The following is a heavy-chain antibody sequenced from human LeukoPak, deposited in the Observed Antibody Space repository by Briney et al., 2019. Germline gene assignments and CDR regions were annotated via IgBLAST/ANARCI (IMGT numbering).Heavy chain of an antibody. V-gene: IGHV1-69*05. CDR1: GGTFSSYA. CDR3: ARAAVAGGYYYYYMDV. J-gene: IGHJ6*03. Sequence: ASVKVSCKASGGTFSSYAISWVRQAPGQGLEWMGGIIPIFGTANYAQKFQGRVTITTDESTSTAYMELSSLRSEDTAVYYCARAAVAGGYYYYYMDVWGKGTTVTVSS. D-gene: IGHD6-19*01. CDR2: IIPIFGTA.